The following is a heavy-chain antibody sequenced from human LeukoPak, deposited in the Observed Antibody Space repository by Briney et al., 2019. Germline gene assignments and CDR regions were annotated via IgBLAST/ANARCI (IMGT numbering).Heavy chain of an antibody. CDR3: ASRPYDSSGYYRG. Sequence: GGSLRLSCTASGFTFGDYAMTWVRQAPGKGLEWVSVIYSGGSTYYADSVKGRFTISRDNSKNTLYLQMNSLRAEDTAVYYCASRPYDSSGYYRGWGQGTLVTVSS. D-gene: IGHD3-22*01. CDR2: IYSGGST. J-gene: IGHJ4*02. CDR1: GFTFGDYA. V-gene: IGHV3-53*01.